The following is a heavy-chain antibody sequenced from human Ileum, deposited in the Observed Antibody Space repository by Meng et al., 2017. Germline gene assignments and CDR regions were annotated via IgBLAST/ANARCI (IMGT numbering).Heavy chain of an antibody. CDR3: ARAETALDY. CDR2: IYYTGST. D-gene: IGHD5-18*01. J-gene: IGHJ4*02. CDR1: GGSVNSGSYY. Sequence: QVNLQEPGPGLVRPSETLSLTCTVSGGSVNSGSYYWNWIRQPPGKGPEWIAYIYYTGSTNYNPSLKSRVIISADTSKNQFSLKLSSVTAADTAVYYCARAETALDYWGQGTLVTVSS. V-gene: IGHV4-61*01.